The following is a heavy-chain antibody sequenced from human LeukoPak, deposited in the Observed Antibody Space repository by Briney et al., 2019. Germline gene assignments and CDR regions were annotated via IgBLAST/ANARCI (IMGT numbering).Heavy chain of an antibody. V-gene: IGHV1-69*13. J-gene: IGHJ4*02. CDR3: ARIPSGSYYGYFDY. CDR2: IIPIFGTA. CDR1: GGTFTSYD. D-gene: IGHD1-26*01. Sequence: GASVKVSCKASGGTFTSYDINWVRQATGQGLEWMGGIIPIFGTANYAQKFQGRVTITADESTSTAYMELSSLRSEDTAVYYCARIPSGSYYGYFDYWGQGTLVTVSS.